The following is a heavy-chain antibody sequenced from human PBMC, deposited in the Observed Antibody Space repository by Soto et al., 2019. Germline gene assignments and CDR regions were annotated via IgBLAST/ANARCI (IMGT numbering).Heavy chain of an antibody. CDR3: ARVPSPFDYYYAMDV. V-gene: IGHV4-30-4*01. D-gene: IGHD3-16*01. Sequence: SETLSLTCTVSGDSISSGNKYWSWIRQPPGKCLEWIGYIFSSGTTYYNPSLKSRLTMSLDASQNQFSLKLNSLTDADTAVYFCARVPSPFDYYYAMDVWGQGTRSPST. CDR1: GDSISSGNKY. CDR2: IFSSGTT. J-gene: IGHJ6*02.